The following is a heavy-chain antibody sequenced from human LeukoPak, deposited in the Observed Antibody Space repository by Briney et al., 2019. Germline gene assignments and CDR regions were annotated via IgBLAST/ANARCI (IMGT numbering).Heavy chain of an antibody. CDR1: GFTASVFTFSTYW. CDR2: INSDGNII. J-gene: IGHJ4*02. Sequence: GGSLRLSCTASGFTASVFTFSTYWMHWVRQVPGKGLVWVSRINSDGNIITYADSVKGRFTISRDNARQMVYLQMNSLRVEDTAVYYCVAGMGNYWGQGTLVPV. D-gene: IGHD6-13*01. CDR3: VAGMGNY. V-gene: IGHV3-74*03.